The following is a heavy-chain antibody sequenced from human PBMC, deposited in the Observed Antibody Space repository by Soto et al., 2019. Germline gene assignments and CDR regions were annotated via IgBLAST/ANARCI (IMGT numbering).Heavy chain of an antibody. CDR1: GGSISSDSYY. Sequence: PSETLSLTCTVSGGSISSDSYYWGWIRQSPEKGLEWIASISYSGSTNYNPSLKSRVTISVDTSKNQFSLKLSSVTAADTAVYYCAREGSYKNYYYYGMDVWGQGTTVTVSS. CDR2: ISYSGST. CDR3: AREGSYKNYYYYGMDV. D-gene: IGHD2-15*01. J-gene: IGHJ6*02. V-gene: IGHV4-61*01.